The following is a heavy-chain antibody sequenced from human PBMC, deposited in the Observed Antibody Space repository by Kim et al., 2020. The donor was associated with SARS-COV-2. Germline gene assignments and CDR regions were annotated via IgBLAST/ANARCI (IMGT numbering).Heavy chain of an antibody. V-gene: IGHV4-31*02. D-gene: IGHD3-22*01. Sequence: NPSIKSRVTISVDTSKNQCSVKLSSVTAADTAVYYCARSPQSWVVVTHFDYWGQGTLVTVSS. CDR3: ARSPQSWVVVTHFDY. J-gene: IGHJ4*02.